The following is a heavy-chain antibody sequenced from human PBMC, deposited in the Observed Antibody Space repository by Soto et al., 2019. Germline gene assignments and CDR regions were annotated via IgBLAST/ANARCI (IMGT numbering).Heavy chain of an antibody. J-gene: IGHJ4*02. CDR3: AKVPSWRETYSGSERSSRFYYYFDY. V-gene: IGHV3-23*01. Sequence: EVQLLESGGGLVQPGGSLRLSCAASGFTFSSYAMSWVRQAPGKGLEWVSGISGSGATTNYADSVKGRFTISRDNSKNTLYLQMNSLRAEDTAVYYCAKVPSWRETYSGSERSSRFYYYFDYWGQGTLATVSS. CDR1: GFTFSSYA. D-gene: IGHD3-10*01. CDR2: ISGSGATT.